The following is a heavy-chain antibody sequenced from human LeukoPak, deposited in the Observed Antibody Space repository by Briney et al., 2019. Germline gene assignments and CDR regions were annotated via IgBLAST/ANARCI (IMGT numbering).Heavy chain of an antibody. J-gene: IGHJ3*02. D-gene: IGHD1-26*01. CDR1: GYTFTSYD. CDR2: INPSGGRT. Sequence: ASVKVSCKASGYTFTSYDINWVRQATGQGLEWMGIINPSGGRTVYAQRFQDRVTMIRDMSTSTVDMELRSLRFDDTAVYYCARGGVVEASSPDDALDIWGPGTRVTVSS. V-gene: IGHV1-46*01. CDR3: ARGGVVEASSPDDALDI.